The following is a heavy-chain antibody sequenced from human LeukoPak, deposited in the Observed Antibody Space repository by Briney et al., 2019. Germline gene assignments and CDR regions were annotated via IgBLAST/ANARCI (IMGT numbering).Heavy chain of an antibody. D-gene: IGHD6-19*01. J-gene: IGHJ4*02. CDR1: GFTFSSYS. V-gene: IGHV3-21*01. Sequence: GGSLRLSCAASGFTFSSYSMNWVRQAPGKGLEWVSSISSSSSYIYYADSVKGRFTISRDNAKNSLYLQMNSLRAEDTAVYYCARDLTWEWLVPDFDYWGQGTLVTVSS. CDR3: ARDLTWEWLVPDFDY. CDR2: ISSSSSYI.